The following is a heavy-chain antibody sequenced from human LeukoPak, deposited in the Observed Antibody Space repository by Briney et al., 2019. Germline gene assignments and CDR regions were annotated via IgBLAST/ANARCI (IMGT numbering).Heavy chain of an antibody. CDR1: GFTFSSYG. J-gene: IGHJ4*02. D-gene: IGHD5-18*01. V-gene: IGHV3-30*18. CDR3: AKDPYSYGAYYFDY. CDR2: ISYDGRNK. Sequence: RPGGSLRLSCAASGFTFSSYGMHWVRQAPGKGLEWVAVISYDGRNKYYGDSVKGRFTISRDISKNTLYLQMNSLRAEDTAVYYCAKDPYSYGAYYFDYWGQGTLVTVSS.